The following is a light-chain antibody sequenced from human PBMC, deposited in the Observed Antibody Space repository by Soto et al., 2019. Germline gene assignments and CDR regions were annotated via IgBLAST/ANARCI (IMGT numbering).Light chain of an antibody. CDR3: QQYNSYRT. CDR1: QSISSW. J-gene: IGKJ1*01. Sequence: DNRMNQSASALSASVGDRVTITFRASQSISSWLAWYQQKPGKAPKLLIYKASSLESGVPSRFSGSGSGTEFTLTISSLQPDDFATYYCQQYNSYRTFGQGTKVDI. CDR2: KAS. V-gene: IGKV1-5*03.